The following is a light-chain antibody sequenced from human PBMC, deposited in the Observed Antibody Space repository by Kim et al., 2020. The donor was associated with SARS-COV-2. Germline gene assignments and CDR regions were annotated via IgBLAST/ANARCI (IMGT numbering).Light chain of an antibody. CDR1: SLRSYY. J-gene: IGLJ3*02. CDR2: GKN. V-gene: IGLV3-19*01. Sequence: SSELTQDPVVPVALGQTVRITCQGDSLRSYYASWYQQKPGQAPVLVIYGKNNRPSGIPDRFSGSSSGNTASLTITGAQAEDEADYYCNSRDSSGNHLVFGGGTQLTDL. CDR3: NSRDSSGNHLV.